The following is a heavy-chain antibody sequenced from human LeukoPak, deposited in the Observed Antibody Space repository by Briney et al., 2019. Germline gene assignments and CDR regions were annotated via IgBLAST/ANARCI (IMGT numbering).Heavy chain of an antibody. CDR2: IYTSGST. J-gene: IGHJ6*03. CDR3: ARDHVLRYFDWLLKGFYYYYYMDV. V-gene: IGHV4-4*07. Sequence: SETLSLTYTVSGGSISSYYWSWIRQPAGKGLEWIGRIYTSGSTNYNPSLKSRATMSVDTSKNQFSLKLSSVTAADTAVYYCARDHVLRYFDWLLKGFYYYYYMDVWGKGTTVTISS. CDR1: GGSISSYY. D-gene: IGHD3-9*01.